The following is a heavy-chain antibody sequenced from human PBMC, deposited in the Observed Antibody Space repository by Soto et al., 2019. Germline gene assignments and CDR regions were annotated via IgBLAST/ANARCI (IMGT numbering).Heavy chain of an antibody. CDR3: ARDVPHNWFDS. D-gene: IGHD3-10*02. J-gene: IGHJ5*01. CDR1: RGAFGDYW. V-gene: IGHV3-74*01. CDR2: INRDANDI. Sequence: EVQLVESGGGLVQPGGSLRLSCAASRGAFGDYWMHWVRQAPAKGLVWVSRINRDANDIIYADSVKGRFTASRDKAKKMVFLQMTSRRVENTAVYYCARDVPHNWFDSWGQGTLVTVSS.